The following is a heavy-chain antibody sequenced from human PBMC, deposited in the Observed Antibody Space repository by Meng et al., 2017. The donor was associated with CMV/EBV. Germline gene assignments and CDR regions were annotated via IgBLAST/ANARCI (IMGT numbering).Heavy chain of an antibody. V-gene: IGHV3-11*06. CDR3: ARLRYSGRYFDY. J-gene: IGHJ4*02. CDR1: GFTFSDYY. D-gene: IGHD1-26*01. CDR2: ISSSSSYT. Sequence: VQLVESGGGLVKPGGSLRLSCAASGFTFSDYYMSWIRQAPGKGLEWISYISSSSSYTNYADSVKGRFTISRDNAKNSLYLQMNSLRAEDTAVYYCARLRYSGRYFDYWGQGTLVTVSS.